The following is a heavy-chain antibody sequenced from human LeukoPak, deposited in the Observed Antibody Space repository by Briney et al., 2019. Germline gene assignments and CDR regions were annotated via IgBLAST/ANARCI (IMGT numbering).Heavy chain of an antibody. Sequence: GESLRISCKGSGYSFTSYWISWVRLMPGKGLEWMGRIDPSDSYTNYSPSFQGHVTISADKSISTAYLQWSSLKASDTAMYYCAINREVVPAADNYYGMDVWGQGTTVTVSS. CDR1: GYSFTSYW. V-gene: IGHV5-10-1*01. J-gene: IGHJ6*02. CDR3: AINREVVPAADNYYGMDV. CDR2: IDPSDSYT. D-gene: IGHD2-2*01.